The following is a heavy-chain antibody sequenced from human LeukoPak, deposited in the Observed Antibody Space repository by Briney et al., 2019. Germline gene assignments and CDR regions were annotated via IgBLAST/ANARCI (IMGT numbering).Heavy chain of an antibody. CDR1: GDSINGGSYY. V-gene: IGHV4-61*02. J-gene: IGHJ4*02. D-gene: IGHD2-8*01. CDR2: IYTSGNT. Sequence: PSQTLSLTCTVSGDSINGGSYYWSWIRQPAGEGLEWIGRIYTSGNTNYNPSLNSRVIISLDMSKNQFSLELNSVTAADTAVYYCARGTGRTSLDQWGQGTLVTVSS. CDR3: ARGTGRTSLDQ.